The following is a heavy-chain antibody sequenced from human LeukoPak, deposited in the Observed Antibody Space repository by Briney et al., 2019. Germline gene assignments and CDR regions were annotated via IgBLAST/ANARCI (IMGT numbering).Heavy chain of an antibody. CDR2: ISWNSGSI. CDR3: AKDNIAAAVTRWFDP. V-gene: IGHV3-9*01. D-gene: IGHD6-13*01. Sequence: GGSLRLSCAASGFTFDDYAMHWVRQAPGKGLEWVSGISWNSGSIGYADSVKGRFTISRDNAKNSLYLQMNSLRAEDTALYYCAKDNIAAAVTRWFDPWGQGTLVTVSS. CDR1: GFTFDDYA. J-gene: IGHJ5*02.